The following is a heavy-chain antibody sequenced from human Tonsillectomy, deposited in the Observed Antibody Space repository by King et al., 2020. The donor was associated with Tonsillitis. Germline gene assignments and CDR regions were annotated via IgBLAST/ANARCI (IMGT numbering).Heavy chain of an antibody. Sequence: QLVQSGAEVKKPGSSVKVSCKASGGTFSSYAISWVRQAPGQGLEWMGGIIPIFGTANYAQKFQGRVTITADESTGTAYMELSSLRSEDTAVYYCARHYYDSSGYSGEYYYYGMDVWGQGTTVTVSS. J-gene: IGHJ6*02. CDR3: ARHYYDSSGYSGEYYYYGMDV. CDR2: IIPIFGTA. CDR1: GGTFSSYA. V-gene: IGHV1-69*01. D-gene: IGHD3-22*01.